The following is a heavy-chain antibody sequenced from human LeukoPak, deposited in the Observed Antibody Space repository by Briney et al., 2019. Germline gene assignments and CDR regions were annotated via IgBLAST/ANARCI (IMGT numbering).Heavy chain of an antibody. CDR1: GYTFTIYY. Sequence: ASVKASCKASGYTFTIYYMHWVRQAPGQGLEWMGIINPSGGATTYAQQFQDRVTMTRDTSTSTVYMELSSLRSEDTAVYYCARGRTLFDYWGQGTLVTVSS. CDR2: INPSGGAT. V-gene: IGHV1-46*01. CDR3: ARGRTLFDY. J-gene: IGHJ4*02.